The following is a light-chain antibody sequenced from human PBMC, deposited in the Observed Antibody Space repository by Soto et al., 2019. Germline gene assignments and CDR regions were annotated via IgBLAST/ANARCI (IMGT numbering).Light chain of an antibody. CDR3: QQYNSFWT. CDR1: QGISSW. V-gene: IGKV1-5*01. J-gene: IGKJ1*01. Sequence: DNQMNQAPSPLSASVGDRVTLTCPARQGISSWLAWYQQKPGKAPRLLIYDASYLERGVPSRFSGSGSGTEFTLTISDLQPDDLATYYCQQYNSFWTFGQGTKVEI. CDR2: DAS.